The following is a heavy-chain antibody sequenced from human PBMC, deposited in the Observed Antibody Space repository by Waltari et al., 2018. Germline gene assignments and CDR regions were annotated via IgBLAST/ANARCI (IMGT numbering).Heavy chain of an antibody. V-gene: IGHV1-18*01. CDR2: ISVYNGNT. Sequence: QVQLVQSGAEVKKPGASVKVSCKASGYTFTRYGLSWVRQAPRQGREWMGWISVYNGNTNYAQKLQGTVTMTTDTSTNTAYRELRSLSSDDTAVYYCASGASGYGVYWGQGTLVTVSS. J-gene: IGHJ4*02. CDR1: GYTFTRYG. CDR3: ASGASGYGVY. D-gene: IGHD5-12*01.